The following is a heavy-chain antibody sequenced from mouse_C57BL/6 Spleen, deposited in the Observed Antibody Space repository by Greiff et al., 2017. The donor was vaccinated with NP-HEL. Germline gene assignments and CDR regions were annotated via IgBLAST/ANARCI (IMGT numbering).Heavy chain of an antibody. CDR1: GFSLTSYG. D-gene: IGHD2-2*01. Sequence: VQLQQSGPGLVAPSQSLSITCTVSGFSLTSYGVHWVRQPPGKGLEWLVVRWSDGSTTYNSALKSRLSISKDNSKSQVFLKMNSLQTDDTAMYYCARQRLRPIDYAMDYWGQGTSVTVSS. CDR3: ARQRLRPIDYAMDY. J-gene: IGHJ4*01. V-gene: IGHV2-6*03. CDR2: RWSDGST.